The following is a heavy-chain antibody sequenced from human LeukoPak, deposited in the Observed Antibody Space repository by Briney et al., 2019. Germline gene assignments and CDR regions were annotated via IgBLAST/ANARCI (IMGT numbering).Heavy chain of an antibody. Sequence: PSETLSLTCTVSGGSISSSSYYWGWIRQPPGKGLEWIGSIYYSGSTYYNPSLKSRVTISVDTSKNQFSLKLSSVTAADTAVYYCARDTYYYDSSGFKGFDYWGQGTLVTVSS. V-gene: IGHV4-39*07. CDR3: ARDTYYYDSSGFKGFDY. J-gene: IGHJ4*02. D-gene: IGHD3-22*01. CDR2: IYYSGST. CDR1: GGSISSSSYY.